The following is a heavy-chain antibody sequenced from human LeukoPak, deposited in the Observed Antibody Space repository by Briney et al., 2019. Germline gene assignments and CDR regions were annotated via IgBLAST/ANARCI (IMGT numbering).Heavy chain of an antibody. V-gene: IGHV3-30*03. Sequence: QPGGSLRLSCAVSGFTFSSYGMHWVRQGPGQGLEWVAVISYDESSKDYADSVKGRFTISRDNSKNTLYLRVNSLRAEDTAVYYCARGSHYDILTGYYSGWFDPWGQGTLVTVSS. CDR1: GFTFSSYG. CDR3: ARGSHYDILTGYYSGWFDP. J-gene: IGHJ5*02. D-gene: IGHD3-9*01. CDR2: ISYDESSK.